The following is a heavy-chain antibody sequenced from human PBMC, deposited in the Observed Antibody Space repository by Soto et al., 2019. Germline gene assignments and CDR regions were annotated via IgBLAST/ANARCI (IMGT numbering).Heavy chain of an antibody. CDR3: ARGRGLLWFGEFRKGMDV. V-gene: IGHV4-30-2*01. CDR2: IYHSGST. CDR1: GGSISSGGYS. D-gene: IGHD3-10*01. J-gene: IGHJ6*02. Sequence: QLQLQESGSGLVKPSQTLSLTCAVSGGSISSGGYSWSWIRQPPGKGLEWIGYIYHSGSTYYNPSLKSRDTISVDRSKNHFSLKLSSVTAADTAVYYCARGRGLLWFGEFRKGMDVWGQGTTVTVSS.